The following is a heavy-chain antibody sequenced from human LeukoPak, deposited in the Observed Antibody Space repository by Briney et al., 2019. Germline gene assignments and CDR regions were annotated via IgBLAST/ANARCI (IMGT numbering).Heavy chain of an antibody. D-gene: IGHD3-16*01. CDR1: GYSLSELS. Sequence: ASVKVSCKVSGYSLSELSMHWVRQAPGKGLEWMGGFDPESDETIYAQKFQGRVTMTEDTLTGTAYLELNSLRSEDTAVYYCATQSRPELTYYDHYHIDVWGKGTPVTVS. J-gene: IGHJ6*03. CDR2: FDPESDET. V-gene: IGHV1-24*01. CDR3: ATQSRPELTYYDHYHIDV.